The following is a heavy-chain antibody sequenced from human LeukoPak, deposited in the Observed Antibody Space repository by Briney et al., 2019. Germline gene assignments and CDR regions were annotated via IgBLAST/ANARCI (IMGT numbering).Heavy chain of an antibody. Sequence: GASVKVSCKASGYSFTGYYIHWVRQAPGQGLEWMGLINPNSGATKYAQKFQGRVTMTRDTSINTVYMELSRLKSDDTAVYYCARESALPVAHGAFDMWGQGTRVTVSS. CDR3: ARESALPVAHGAFDM. CDR2: INPNSGAT. V-gene: IGHV1-2*02. CDR1: GYSFTGYY. J-gene: IGHJ3*02.